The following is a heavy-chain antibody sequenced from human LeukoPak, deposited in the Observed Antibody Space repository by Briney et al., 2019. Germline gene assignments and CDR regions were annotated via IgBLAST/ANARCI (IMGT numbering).Heavy chain of an antibody. D-gene: IGHD4-17*01. V-gene: IGHV4-30-4*01. Sequence: SQTLSLTCTVSGGSISSGDYYRSWIRQPPGKGLEWIGCISYNGAAYYNPSLKSRVTISVDTSKNQFSLKLSSVTAADTAIYYCARCPPFGDPTRFDPWGQGTLVTVSS. CDR2: ISYNGAA. J-gene: IGHJ5*02. CDR1: GGSISSGDYY. CDR3: ARCPPFGDPTRFDP.